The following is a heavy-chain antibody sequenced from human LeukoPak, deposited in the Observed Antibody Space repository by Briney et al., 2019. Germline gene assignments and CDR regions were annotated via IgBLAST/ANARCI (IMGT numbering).Heavy chain of an antibody. V-gene: IGHV4-39*07. CDR1: GGSISSDNYY. J-gene: IGHJ5*02. Sequence: SETLSLTCTVSGGSISSDNYYWGWIRQPPGKGLEWIGSIYYSGSTYYNPSLKSRVTISVDTSKNQFSLKLSSVTAADTAVYYCARDGDYPTLGWFDPWGQGTLVTVSS. CDR3: ARDGDYPTLGWFDP. CDR2: IYYSGST. D-gene: IGHD4-17*01.